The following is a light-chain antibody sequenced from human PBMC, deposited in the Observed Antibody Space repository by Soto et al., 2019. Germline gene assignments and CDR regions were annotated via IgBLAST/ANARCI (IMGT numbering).Light chain of an antibody. CDR3: QQYSTYWT. CDR1: QSISSW. CDR2: RAS. V-gene: IGKV1-5*03. J-gene: IGKJ1*01. Sequence: DIQMTQSPSTLSAFVGDRVTNTCRASQSISSWLAWYQQKPGKAPNLLIYRASSLEAGVPSRFSGSGSGTEFTLTISSLQPDDFATYYCQQYSTYWTFGQGTKVEFK.